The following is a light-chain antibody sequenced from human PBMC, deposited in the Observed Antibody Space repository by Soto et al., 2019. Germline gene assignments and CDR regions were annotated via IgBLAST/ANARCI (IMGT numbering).Light chain of an antibody. J-gene: IGKJ1*01. V-gene: IGKV3-20*01. CDR2: GAS. CDR1: QSVSSSY. CDR3: EQDGSSPT. Sequence: EIVLTQSPGTLPLSPGEIATLSCRASQSVSSSYLAWYQQKPGQAPRLLIYGASSSATGIPDRFSGSGSATYFTVTISRLEPEDFAVYYCEQDGSSPTFGQGTKVYIK.